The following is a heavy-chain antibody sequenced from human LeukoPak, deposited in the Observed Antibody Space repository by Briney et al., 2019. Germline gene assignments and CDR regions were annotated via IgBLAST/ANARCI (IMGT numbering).Heavy chain of an antibody. CDR3: ARGRIAVADLCY. CDR1: GYSISSGYY. CDR2: MYHSGST. J-gene: IGHJ4*02. Sequence: SETLSLTCAVSGYSISSGYYWGWVRQPPGKGLAWIGSMYHSGSTYHNPSLKSRVTISVDTSKNQFSLKLSSVTAADTAVYYCARGRIAVADLCYWGQGTLVTVSS. V-gene: IGHV4-38-2*01. D-gene: IGHD6-19*01.